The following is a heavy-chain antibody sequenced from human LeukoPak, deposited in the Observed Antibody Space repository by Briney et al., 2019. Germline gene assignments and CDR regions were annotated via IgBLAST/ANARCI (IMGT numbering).Heavy chain of an antibody. CDR2: IIPIFGTA. D-gene: IGHD3-3*01. Sequence: SVKVSCKASGGTFSSYAISWVRQAPGQGLEWMGGIIPIFGTANYAQKFQGRVTITADKSTSTAYMELSSLRSEDTAVYYCAKNPKAVTISGVPSQGYWGQGTLVTVSS. J-gene: IGHJ4*02. V-gene: IGHV1-69*06. CDR3: AKNPKAVTISGVPSQGY. CDR1: GGTFSSYA.